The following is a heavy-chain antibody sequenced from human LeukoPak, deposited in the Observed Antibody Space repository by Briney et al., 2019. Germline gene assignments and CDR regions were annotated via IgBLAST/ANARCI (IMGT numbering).Heavy chain of an antibody. V-gene: IGHV1-8*03. J-gene: IGHJ4*02. CDR1: GYTFTSYD. CDR3: ARGYSSGWYGRLVDY. Sequence: GASVKVSCKASGYTFTSYDINWVRQATGQGLERMGWMNPNSGNTGYAQKFQGRVTITRNTSISTAYMELSSLRSEDTAVYYCARGYSSGWYGRLVDYWGQGTLVTVSS. CDR2: MNPNSGNT. D-gene: IGHD6-19*01.